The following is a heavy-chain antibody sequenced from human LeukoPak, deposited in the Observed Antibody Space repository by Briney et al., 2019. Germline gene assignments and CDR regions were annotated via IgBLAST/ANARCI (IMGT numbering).Heavy chain of an antibody. Sequence: SETLSLTCTVSGGSISSGDYYWSWIRQPPGNSLEWIGYIYYSGSTYYNPSLKSRVTISVDTSKNQFSLKLSSVTAADTAVYYCAREDLGIRDWGQGTLVTVSS. V-gene: IGHV4-30-4*01. CDR2: IYYSGST. D-gene: IGHD7-27*01. J-gene: IGHJ4*02. CDR3: AREDLGIRD. CDR1: GGSISSGDYY.